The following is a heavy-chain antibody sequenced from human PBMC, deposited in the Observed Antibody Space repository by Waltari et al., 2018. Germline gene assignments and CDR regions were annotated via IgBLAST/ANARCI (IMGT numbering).Heavy chain of an antibody. D-gene: IGHD3-9*01. CDR3: AKALYYDILTGYLGAFDI. V-gene: IGHV1-69*05. CDR2: SIPIFGTA. Sequence: QVQLVQSGAEVKKPGSSVKVSCKASGGTFSSYAISWVRQAPGQGLEWMGGSIPIFGTANDAQKFQGRVTITTDESTSTAYMELSSLRAEDTVVYYCAKALYYDILTGYLGAFDIWGQGTMVTVSS. CDR1: GGTFSSYA. J-gene: IGHJ3*02.